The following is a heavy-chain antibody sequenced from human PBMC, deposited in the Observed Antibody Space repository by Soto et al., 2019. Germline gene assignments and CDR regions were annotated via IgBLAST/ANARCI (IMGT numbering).Heavy chain of an antibody. D-gene: IGHD6-13*01. CDR1: GYTIISGNY. Sequence: SETLTLTCAVSGYTIISGNYWGFIRLPPGKGLEWIGSIYHSGTTYYNPSLKSRVTISLDTSKNQFSLQLSSVTAADTAVYYCVRSQLSSSWFAGFWGQGTLVTVSS. CDR2: IYHSGTT. V-gene: IGHV4-38-2*01. J-gene: IGHJ4*02. CDR3: VRSQLSSSWFAGF.